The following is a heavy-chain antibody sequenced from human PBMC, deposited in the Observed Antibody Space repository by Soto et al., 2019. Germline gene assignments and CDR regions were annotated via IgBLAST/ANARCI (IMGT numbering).Heavy chain of an antibody. CDR2: IYSSGST. CDR1: NGSISNFY. CDR3: ARSSHKESWFDP. Sequence: QVQLQESGPGLVKPSETLSLSCTVSNGSISNFYWNWIRHPAGKGLEWIGRIYSSGSTHLKPSPRSRLALSVDTSKNRFSLKLNSVTAADTAVYYCARSSHKESWFDPWGQGTQVTVSS. V-gene: IGHV4-4*07. D-gene: IGHD6-13*01. J-gene: IGHJ5*02.